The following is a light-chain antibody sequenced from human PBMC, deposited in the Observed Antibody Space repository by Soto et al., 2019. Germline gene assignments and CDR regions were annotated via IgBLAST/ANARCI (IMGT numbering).Light chain of an antibody. J-gene: IGKJ4*01. CDR3: QQRSNWPLALT. Sequence: EIVLTQSPATLSLSPGERATLSCRASQSVSSYLAWYQQKPGQAPRLLIYDASNRATGIPARFSGSGSGTDFTLTISRLAPEDFAVYYCQQRSNWPLALTFGGGTKVEIK. V-gene: IGKV3-11*01. CDR1: QSVSSY. CDR2: DAS.